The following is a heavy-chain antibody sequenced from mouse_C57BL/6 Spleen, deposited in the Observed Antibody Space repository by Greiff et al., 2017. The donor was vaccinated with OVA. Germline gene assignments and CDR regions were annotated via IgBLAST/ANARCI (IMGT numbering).Heavy chain of an antibody. J-gene: IGHJ3*01. CDR3: ARGDYDVGSAY. Sequence: VPLHPSGPALVPPGSSVKIPCPASVFTFPASFMAWVTHLHCPILSWIGDINPNNVGTIYNQKFKGKATLTVDKSSSTAYMELRSLTSEDTAVYYCARGDYDVGSAYWGQGTLVTVSA. D-gene: IGHD2-4*01. CDR2: INPNNVGT. V-gene: IGHV1-18*01. CDR1: VFTFPASF.